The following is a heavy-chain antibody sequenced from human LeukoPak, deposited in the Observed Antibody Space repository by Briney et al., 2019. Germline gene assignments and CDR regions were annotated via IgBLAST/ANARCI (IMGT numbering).Heavy chain of an antibody. V-gene: IGHV1-8*01. J-gene: IGHJ4*02. D-gene: IGHD6-13*01. CDR1: GYTFTSYD. CDR3: ARGSIAAAGRVNY. Sequence: ASVKVSCKASGYTFTSYDINWVRQATGQGLEWMGWMNPSSGNTGYAQKFQGRVTMTRNTSISTAYMELSSLRSEDTAVHYCARGSIAAAGRVNYWGQGTLVTVSS. CDR2: MNPSSGNT.